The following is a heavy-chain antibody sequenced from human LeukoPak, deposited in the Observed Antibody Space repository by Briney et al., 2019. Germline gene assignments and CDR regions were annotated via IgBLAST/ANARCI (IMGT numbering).Heavy chain of an antibody. D-gene: IGHD3-10*01. CDR3: ARDKGGASLLWFGELFGPEDDAFDI. CDR2: ISAYNGNT. CDR1: GYTFTING. V-gene: IGHV1-18*01. Sequence: ASVTVSFTAAGYTFTINGISRVRQAPGQGLEWMGWISAYNGNTNYAQKHHGRVTMTTDTSTSTAYMELRSLRSDDTAVYYCARDKGGASLLWFGELFGPEDDAFDIWGQGTMVTVSS. J-gene: IGHJ3*02.